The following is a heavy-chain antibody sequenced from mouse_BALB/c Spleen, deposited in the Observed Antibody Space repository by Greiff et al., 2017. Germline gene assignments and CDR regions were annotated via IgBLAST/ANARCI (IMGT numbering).Heavy chain of an antibody. Sequence: QVQLQQSGAELVRPGTSVKISCKASGYTFTNYWLGWVKQRPGHGLEWIGDIYPGGGYTNYNEMFKGKATLTVDTSSSTAYIQLSSLSSEDSAVYFCARSRVYFDYWGQGTTLTVSS. CDR3: ARSRVYFDY. CDR1: GYTFTNYW. CDR2: IYPGGGYT. V-gene: IGHV1-63*02. J-gene: IGHJ2*01.